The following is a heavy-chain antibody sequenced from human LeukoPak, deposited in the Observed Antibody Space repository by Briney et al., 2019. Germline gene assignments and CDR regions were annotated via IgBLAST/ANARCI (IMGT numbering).Heavy chain of an antibody. CDR1: GFSVSNKY. J-gene: IGHJ4*02. V-gene: IGHV3-53*01. D-gene: IGHD6-19*01. CDR2: IYTGGDT. Sequence: GSLRLSCAASGFSVSNKYMSCVRQAPGKGLEWVSVIYTGGDTYYADSVRGRFTISRDNSKNTVNLQMNSLRAEDTALYYCAGGQMFTSGGFDDWGQGTLVTVSS. CDR3: AGGQMFTSGGFDD.